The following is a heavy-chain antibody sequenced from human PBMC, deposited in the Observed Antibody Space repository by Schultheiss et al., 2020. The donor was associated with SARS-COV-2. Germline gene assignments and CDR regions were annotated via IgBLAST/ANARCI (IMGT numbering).Heavy chain of an antibody. Sequence: SETLSLTCAVYGGSFSGYYWSWIRQPAGKGLEWIGRIYTSGSTNYNPSLKSRVTISVDTSKNQFSLKLSSVTAADTAVYYCARHYYDSSGYSTNWFDPWGQGTLVTVSS. V-gene: IGHV4-59*10. D-gene: IGHD3-22*01. CDR2: IYTSGST. CDR1: GGSFSGYY. CDR3: ARHYYDSSGYSTNWFDP. J-gene: IGHJ5*02.